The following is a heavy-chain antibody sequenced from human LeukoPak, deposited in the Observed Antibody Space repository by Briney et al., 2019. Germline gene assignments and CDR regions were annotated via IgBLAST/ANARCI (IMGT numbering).Heavy chain of an antibody. V-gene: IGHV1-69*04. CDR2: IIPILGIA. D-gene: IGHD6-13*01. Sequence: SLKVSCKASGYTFTSYGINWVRQAPGQGLEWMGRIIPILGIANYAQKFQGRVTITADKSTSTAYMELSSLRSEDTAVYYCAYSSSSWINYWGQGTLVTVSS. J-gene: IGHJ4*02. CDR3: AYSSSSWINY. CDR1: GYTFTSYG.